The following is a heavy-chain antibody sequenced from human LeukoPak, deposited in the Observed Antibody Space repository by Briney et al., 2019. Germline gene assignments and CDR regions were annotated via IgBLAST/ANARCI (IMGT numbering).Heavy chain of an antibody. D-gene: IGHD3-22*01. V-gene: IGHV3-23*01. CDR1: GFTFSSYA. CDR3: AKVGSYYYDSSGYLNAFDI. CDR2: ISGSGGST. Sequence: GGSLRLSCAASGFTFSSYAMSWVRQAPGKGLEWVSAISGSGGSTYYADSVKGRLTISRDNSKNTLYLQMNSLRAEDTAVYYCAKVGSYYYDSSGYLNAFDIWGQGTMVTVSS. J-gene: IGHJ3*02.